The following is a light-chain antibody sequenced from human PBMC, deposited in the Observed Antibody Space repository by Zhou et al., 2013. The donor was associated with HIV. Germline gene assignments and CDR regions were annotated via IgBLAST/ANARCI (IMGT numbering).Light chain of an antibody. V-gene: IGKV1-27*01. CDR1: QGISNF. J-gene: IGKJ5*01. CDR2: GAS. Sequence: DIQMTQSPSSLSASVGDRVTITCRASQGISNFLAWYQQKPGKVPKLVIFGASTLQSGVPSRFSGSGSGTEFTLTINSLQAEESATYYCQQYSKNPITFGQGTRLEI. CDR3: QQYSKNPIT.